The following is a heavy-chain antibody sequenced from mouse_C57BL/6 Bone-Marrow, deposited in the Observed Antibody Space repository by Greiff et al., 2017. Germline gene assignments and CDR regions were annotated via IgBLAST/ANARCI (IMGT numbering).Heavy chain of an antibody. J-gene: IGHJ2*01. V-gene: IGHV1-50*01. CDR1: GYTFTSYW. CDR2: IDPSDSYT. CDR3: ARSTMVTLFDY. Sequence: VQLQQPGAELVKPGASVKLSCKASGYTFTSYWMQWVKQRPGQGLEWIGEIDPSDSYTNYNQKFKGKATLTVDTSSSTAYRQLSSLTSEDSAVYYCARSTMVTLFDYWGQGTTLTVSS. D-gene: IGHD2-2*01.